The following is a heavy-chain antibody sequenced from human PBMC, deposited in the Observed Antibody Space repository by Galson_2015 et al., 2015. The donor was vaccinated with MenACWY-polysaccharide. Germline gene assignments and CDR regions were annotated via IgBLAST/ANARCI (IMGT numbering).Heavy chain of an antibody. V-gene: IGHV3-23*01. CDR2: IDGDGANT. Sequence: SLRLSCAASGFPFRFSIYAMTWVRQAPGKGPEWVSDIDGDGANTNYADSVKGRFTVSRDNSQNTVYLQMNSLRAEDTAVYYCAKGRDALDAWGQGAMATVSS. CDR1: GFPFRFSIYA. J-gene: IGHJ3*01. CDR3: AKGRDALDA.